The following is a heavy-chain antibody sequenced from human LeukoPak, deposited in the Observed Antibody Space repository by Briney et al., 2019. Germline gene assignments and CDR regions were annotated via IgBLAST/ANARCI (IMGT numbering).Heavy chain of an antibody. CDR2: ISYDGSNK. CDR1: GFTFSSYG. D-gene: IGHD3-22*01. Sequence: PGRSLRLSCAASGFTFSSYGMHWVRQAPGKGLEWMAVISYDGSNKYYADSVKGRFTISRDNSKNTLYLQMNSLRAEDTAVYYCAKGCDSSGEQPVDYWGQGTLVTVSS. V-gene: IGHV3-30*18. J-gene: IGHJ4*02. CDR3: AKGCDSSGEQPVDY.